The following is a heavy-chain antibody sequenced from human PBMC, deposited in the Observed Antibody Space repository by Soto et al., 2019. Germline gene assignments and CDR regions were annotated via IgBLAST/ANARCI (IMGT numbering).Heavy chain of an antibody. CDR2: IGSSSTNT. V-gene: IGHV3-11*06. Sequence: GGSLRLSCAASVFTFSDYYMSWIRQAPGKGLEWVSYIGSSSTNTKYADSVKGRSTISRDNAKNSLYLQMNSLRAEDTAVYYCARHISNFRYYYYAMDVWGQGTTVTVSS. D-gene: IGHD4-4*01. CDR3: ARHISNFRYYYYAMDV. J-gene: IGHJ6*02. CDR1: VFTFSDYY.